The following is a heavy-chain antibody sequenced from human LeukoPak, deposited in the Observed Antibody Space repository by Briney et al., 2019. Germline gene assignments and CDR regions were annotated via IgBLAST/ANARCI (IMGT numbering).Heavy chain of an antibody. CDR1: GFTFSSYW. CDR3: AREMLAAVAAQS. Sequence: GGSLRLSCAASGFTFSSYWMHWVRQAPGKGLVWVSRINSDGSSTSYADSVKGRFTISRDNAKNTLYLQMNSLRAEDTAVYYCAREMLAAVAAQSWGQGTLVTVSS. D-gene: IGHD6-19*01. J-gene: IGHJ5*02. CDR2: INSDGSST. V-gene: IGHV3-74*01.